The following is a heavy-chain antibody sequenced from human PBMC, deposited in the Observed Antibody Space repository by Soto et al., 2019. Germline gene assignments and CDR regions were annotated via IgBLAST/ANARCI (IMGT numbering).Heavy chain of an antibody. CDR1: GYTFSYFG. CDR2: ITPYNGNA. D-gene: IGHD1-26*01. V-gene: IGHV1-18*04. CDR3: ARARMYSGAYHDY. J-gene: IGHJ4*02. Sequence: QVQLVQSGAEVENPGASVKVSCKASGYTFSYFGINWVRQAPGQGLEWMGWITPYNGNANYAQKYQDRLTVTTDTSTNTAYLELRSLRSDDTAVYFCARARMYSGAYHDYWGQGTLVTVSS.